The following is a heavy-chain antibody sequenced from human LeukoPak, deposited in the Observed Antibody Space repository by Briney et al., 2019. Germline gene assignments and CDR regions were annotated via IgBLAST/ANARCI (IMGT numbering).Heavy chain of an antibody. CDR2: IWYDGSNK. Sequence: GRSLRLSCAASGFTFSSYGMHWVRQAPGKGLEWVAVIWYDGSNKYYADSVKGRFTISRDNSKNTLYLQMNSLRAEDTAVYYCARGNNYGDYTRAKVSYFDYWGQGTLVTVSS. CDR3: ARGNNYGDYTRAKVSYFDY. J-gene: IGHJ4*02. V-gene: IGHV3-33*01. CDR1: GFTFSSYG. D-gene: IGHD4-17*01.